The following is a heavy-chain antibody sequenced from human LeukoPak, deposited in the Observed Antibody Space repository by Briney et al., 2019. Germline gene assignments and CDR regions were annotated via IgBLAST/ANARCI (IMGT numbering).Heavy chain of an antibody. CDR3: ARRDGSGSPHFDY. Sequence: GESLKISCKGSGYRFSSYWIGWVRQMPGKGLEWMGIIYHGDSDTRYSPSFQGLVTISADKSISTAYLQRSSLKASDTAMYFCARRDGSGSPHFDYWGQGTLVTVSP. D-gene: IGHD3-10*01. J-gene: IGHJ4*02. V-gene: IGHV5-51*01. CDR2: IYHGDSDT. CDR1: GYRFSSYW.